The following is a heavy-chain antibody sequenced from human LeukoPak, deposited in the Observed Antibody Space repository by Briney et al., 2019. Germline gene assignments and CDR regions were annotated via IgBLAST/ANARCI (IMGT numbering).Heavy chain of an antibody. Sequence: GGSLRLSCAASGFTLGYYSMDWVRQAPGKGLEWVSSISGSSRYIYYAESMKGRFAISRDNAKKLLYLQVNSLRAEDTAVYFCVRDIQGTGSPLDYWGQGTLVTVSS. CDR1: GFTLGYYS. CDR3: VRDIQGTGSPLDY. V-gene: IGHV3-21*01. CDR2: ISGSSRYI. J-gene: IGHJ4*02. D-gene: IGHD1-1*01.